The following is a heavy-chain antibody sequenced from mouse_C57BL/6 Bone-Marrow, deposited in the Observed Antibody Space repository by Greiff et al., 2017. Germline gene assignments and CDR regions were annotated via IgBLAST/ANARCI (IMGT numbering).Heavy chain of an antibody. Sequence: QVQLQQSGPELVKPGASVKISCKASGYSFTSYYIHWVKQRPGQGLEWIGWLYPGSGNTKYNEKFKGKATLTADTSSSTAYMQLSSLTSEDSAVYYCASQGFAYWGQGTLVTVSA. CDR1: GYSFTSYY. CDR3: ASQGFAY. D-gene: IGHD3-2*02. V-gene: IGHV1-66*01. J-gene: IGHJ3*01. CDR2: LYPGSGNT.